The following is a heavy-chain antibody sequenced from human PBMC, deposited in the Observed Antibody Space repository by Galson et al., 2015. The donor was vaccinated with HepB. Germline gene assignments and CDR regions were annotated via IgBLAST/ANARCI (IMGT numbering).Heavy chain of an antibody. V-gene: IGHV3-64*01. CDR2: ISSNGGST. Sequence: SLRLSCAASGFTFSSYAMHWVRQAPGKGLEYVSAISSNGGSTYYANSVKGRFTISRDNSKNTLYLQMGSLRAEDMAVYYCARAIVVVPADGADYFDYWGQGTLVTVSS. CDR1: GFTFSSYA. CDR3: ARAIVVVPADGADYFDY. D-gene: IGHD2-2*01. J-gene: IGHJ4*02.